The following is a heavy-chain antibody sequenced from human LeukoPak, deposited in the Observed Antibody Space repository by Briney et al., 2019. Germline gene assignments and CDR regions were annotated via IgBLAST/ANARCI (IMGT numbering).Heavy chain of an antibody. CDR1: GFTFDDYA. Sequence: GRSLRLSCAASGFTFDDYAMHWVRQAPGKGLEWVSGISWNSGSIGYADSVKGRSTISRDNAKNSLYLQMNSLRAGDTALYYCAKGRDKYQLLSKNWFDPWGQGTLVTVSS. V-gene: IGHV3-9*01. D-gene: IGHD2-2*01. J-gene: IGHJ5*02. CDR2: ISWNSGSI. CDR3: AKGRDKYQLLSKNWFDP.